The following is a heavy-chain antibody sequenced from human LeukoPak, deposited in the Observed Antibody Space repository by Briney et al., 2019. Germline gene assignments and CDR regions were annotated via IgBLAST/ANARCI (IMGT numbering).Heavy chain of an antibody. J-gene: IGHJ4*02. CDR2: IYYSGST. Sequence: SPSETLSLTCTVSGGSISSYYWSWIRQPPGKGLEWIGYIYYSGSTYYNPSLKSRVTISVDTSKNQFSLKLSSVTAADTAVYYCARGPYDSSGYYYARVPAHNDYWGQGTLVTVSS. CDR3: ARGPYDSSGYYYARVPAHNDY. D-gene: IGHD3-22*01. V-gene: IGHV4-59*12. CDR1: GGSISSYY.